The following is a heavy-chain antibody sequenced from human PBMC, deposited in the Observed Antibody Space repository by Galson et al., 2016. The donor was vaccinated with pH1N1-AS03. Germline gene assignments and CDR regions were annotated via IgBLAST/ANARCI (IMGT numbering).Heavy chain of an antibody. CDR2: IWNDGSLK. V-gene: IGHV3-33*01. CDR1: GFTFRTFG. Sequence: SCAASGFTFRTFGMHWVRQAPGKGLEWVAVIWNDGSLKKYGDSVKGRFIISRDNSNNTVSLEMSSLGAEDTAVYYCVTGNQNYFDYWGQGTLVTVSS. J-gene: IGHJ4*02. CDR3: VTGNQNYFDY. D-gene: IGHD2-8*02.